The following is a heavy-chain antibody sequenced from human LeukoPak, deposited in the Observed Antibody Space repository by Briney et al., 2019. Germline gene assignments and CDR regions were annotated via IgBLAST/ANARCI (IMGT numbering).Heavy chain of an antibody. J-gene: IGHJ6*03. Sequence: GGSLRLSCAASGFTLSTSPMSWVRQAPGKGLEWVSGISKTGGSTYYADSVKGRFTISRDNSKNTLYLQMNSLRAEDTAVYYCAKRGETGIFGVVSYYYYYYMDVWGKGTTVTVSS. D-gene: IGHD3-3*01. CDR1: GFTLSTSP. CDR3: AKRGETGIFGVVSYYYYYYMDV. CDR2: ISKTGGST. V-gene: IGHV3-23*01.